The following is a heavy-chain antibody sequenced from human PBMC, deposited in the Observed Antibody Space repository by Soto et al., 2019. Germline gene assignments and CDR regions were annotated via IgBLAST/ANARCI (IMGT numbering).Heavy chain of an antibody. CDR2: ISGSAEST. Sequence: GGSLRLSCTVSGVNPSSYALSWVRQAPGKGLEWISAISGSAESTYFADSVKGRFTISRDNSKKTLHLQMDSLRAEDTAIYYCAIDLHYEFWSGSHFDFWGRG. CDR1: GVNPSSYA. D-gene: IGHD3-3*01. CDR3: AIDLHYEFWSGSHFDF. V-gene: IGHV3-23*01. J-gene: IGHJ4*02.